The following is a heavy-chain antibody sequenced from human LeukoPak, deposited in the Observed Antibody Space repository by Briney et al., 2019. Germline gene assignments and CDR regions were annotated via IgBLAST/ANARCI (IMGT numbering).Heavy chain of an antibody. CDR3: ARANRDGYNQYYYCGMDV. J-gene: IGHJ6*02. CDR2: IYPGDSDT. Sequence: GESLKISCKGSGYSFTSYWIGWVRQMPGKGLEWMGIIYPGDSDTRYSPSFQGQVTISADKSISTAYLQWSSLKASDTAMYYCARANRDGYNQYYYCGMDVWGQGTTVTVSS. V-gene: IGHV5-51*01. D-gene: IGHD5-12*01. CDR1: GYSFTSYW.